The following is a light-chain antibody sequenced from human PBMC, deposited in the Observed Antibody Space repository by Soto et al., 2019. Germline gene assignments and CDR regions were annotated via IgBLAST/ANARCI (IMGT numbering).Light chain of an antibody. Sequence: EIVMTQSPATLSVSPGERATLSCRASQSISSNLAWYQQKPGQAPRLLIYGASTRATGIPATFSGSGSGTEFTLTISSRQSEDFAVYYCQQYNNWPFTFGRGTKVDIK. J-gene: IGKJ3*01. CDR2: GAS. V-gene: IGKV3-15*01. CDR3: QQYNNWPFT. CDR1: QSISSN.